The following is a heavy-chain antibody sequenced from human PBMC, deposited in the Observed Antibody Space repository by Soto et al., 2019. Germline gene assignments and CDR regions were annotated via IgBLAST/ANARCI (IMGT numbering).Heavy chain of an antibody. V-gene: IGHV4-59*08. D-gene: IGHD3-22*01. Sequence: QVQLQESGPGLVKPSETLSLSCSVSDGSLSPNYWSWIRQPPGKGLEWIGYIYYAGTTTYNPSLKSRVSISVDTSKNAVSLTLTSVTAADTAVYYCARLGAYYQALDSWGQGTLVTVSS. CDR1: DGSLSPNY. CDR3: ARLGAYYQALDS. CDR2: IYYAGTT. J-gene: IGHJ4*02.